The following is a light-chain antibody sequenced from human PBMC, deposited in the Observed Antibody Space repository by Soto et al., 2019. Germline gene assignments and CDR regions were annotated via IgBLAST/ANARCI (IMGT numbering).Light chain of an antibody. Sequence: DIQMTQSPSSVSASVGDRVTITCRASQGIYWLAWYQQKPGKAPKLLIYAASSLQSGVPSRFSGSGSGTDFTLTISSLQPEDFVTYYCQQANSFPLTFGGGTKVEIK. CDR1: QGIYW. CDR2: AAS. V-gene: IGKV1D-12*01. CDR3: QQANSFPLT. J-gene: IGKJ4*01.